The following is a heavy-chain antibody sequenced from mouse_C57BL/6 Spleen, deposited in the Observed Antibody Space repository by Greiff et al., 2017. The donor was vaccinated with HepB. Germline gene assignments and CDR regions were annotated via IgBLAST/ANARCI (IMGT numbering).Heavy chain of an antibody. D-gene: IGHD3-2*02. J-gene: IGHJ3*01. V-gene: IGHV1-52*01. CDR2: IDPSDSET. CDR1: GYTFTSYW. Sequence: QVQLKQPGAELVRPGSSVKLSCKASGYTFTSYWMHWVKQRPIQGLEWIGNIDPSDSETHYNQKFKDKATLTVDKSSSTAYMQLSSLTSEDSAVYYCAREGSSGYTFAYWGQGTLVTVSA. CDR3: AREGSSGYTFAY.